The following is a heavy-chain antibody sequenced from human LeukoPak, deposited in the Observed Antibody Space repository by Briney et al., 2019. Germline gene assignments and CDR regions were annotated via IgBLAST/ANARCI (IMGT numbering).Heavy chain of an antibody. CDR3: ARQQLKVGRDFWSGEGEGNHDY. D-gene: IGHD3-3*01. J-gene: IGHJ4*02. Sequence: SVKVSCKASGYTFSNYGISWVRQAPGQGLEWMGRIIPILGIANYAQKFQGRVTITADKSTSTAYMELSSLRSEDTAVYYCARQQLKVGRDFWSGEGEGNHDYWGQGTLVTVSS. CDR1: GYTFSNYG. V-gene: IGHV1-69*04. CDR2: IIPILGIA.